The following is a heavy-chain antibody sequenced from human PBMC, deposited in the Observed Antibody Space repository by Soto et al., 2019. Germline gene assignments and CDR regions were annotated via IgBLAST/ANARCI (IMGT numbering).Heavy chain of an antibody. V-gene: IGHV1-46*01. J-gene: IGHJ4*02. D-gene: IGHD2-15*01. Sequence: ASVKVSCQASGSTFTSYGISWVRQAPGQGLEWMGMINPSGGSTTYAQKFQGRVTMTRDTSTSTVYMELSRLTSEDTAVYYCAGGGGRLLYFDYWGQGALVTVSS. CDR2: INPSGGST. CDR3: AGGGGRLLYFDY. CDR1: GSTFTSYG.